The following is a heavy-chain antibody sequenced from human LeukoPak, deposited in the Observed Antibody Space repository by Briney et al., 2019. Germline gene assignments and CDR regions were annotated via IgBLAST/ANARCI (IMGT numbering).Heavy chain of an antibody. V-gene: IGHV3-7*01. D-gene: IGHD4-11*01. J-gene: IGHJ4*02. CDR1: TFIFNSHW. CDR3: ASGPDYSPRSEY. Sequence: GGSLRLSCTTSTFIFNSHWMTWVRQAPGKGLEWVANIKQDGSEKYYVDSVKGRSTISRDNAQESLYLQMNSLRAEDTAMYYCASGPDYSPRSEYWGQGTLVTVSS. CDR2: IKQDGSEK.